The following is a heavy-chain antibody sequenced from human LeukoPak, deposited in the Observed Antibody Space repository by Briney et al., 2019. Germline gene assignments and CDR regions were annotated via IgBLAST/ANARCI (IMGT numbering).Heavy chain of an antibody. CDR2: IRYDGSNK. V-gene: IGHV3-30*02. D-gene: IGHD5-18*01. Sequence: GGSLRLSCAASGFTFSSYGMHWIRQAPGKGLGWVAFIRYDGSNKYYADSVKGRFTISRDNSKNTLYLQMNSLRAEDTAVYYCAKDAVDTAMVSYYYYYMDVWGKGTTVTISS. CDR1: GFTFSSYG. J-gene: IGHJ6*03. CDR3: AKDAVDTAMVSYYYYYMDV.